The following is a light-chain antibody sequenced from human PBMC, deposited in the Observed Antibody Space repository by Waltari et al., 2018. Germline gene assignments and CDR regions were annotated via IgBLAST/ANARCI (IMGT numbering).Light chain of an antibody. CDR3: HQYGVSTWT. CDR1: QNINSNY. J-gene: IGKJ1*01. CDR2: GAY. Sequence: EIVLTQSPGTLFLSPGERATLSCRASQNINSNYLAWYQQKPGQAPRLLIYGAYNRATDIPDSFSGSGSGTDFTLTISRLEPEDFAVYYCHQYGVSTWTFGQGTKVEIK. V-gene: IGKV3-20*01.